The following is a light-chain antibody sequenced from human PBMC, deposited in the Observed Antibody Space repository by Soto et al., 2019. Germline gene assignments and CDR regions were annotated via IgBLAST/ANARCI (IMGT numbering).Light chain of an antibody. Sequence: QSALTQPPSASGSPGQSVTISRTGTSSDVGVYNHVSWYQQHPGKAPKLMIFEVTKRPSGVPDRFSGSKSGNTASLTVSGLQAEDEADYYCSSYAGSNSYVFGTGTKVTVL. CDR3: SSYAGSNSYV. V-gene: IGLV2-8*01. CDR2: EVT. CDR1: SSDVGVYNH. J-gene: IGLJ1*01.